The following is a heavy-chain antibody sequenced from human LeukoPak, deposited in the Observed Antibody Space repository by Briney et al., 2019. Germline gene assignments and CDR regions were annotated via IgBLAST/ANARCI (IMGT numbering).Heavy chain of an antibody. J-gene: IGHJ4*02. Sequence: PGGSLRLSCAASGFTFSSYWMHWVRQAPGKGLVWVSRINSDGSSTSYADSVKGRFTISRDNAKNTLYLQMNSLRAEDTAVYYCHLYQYCSGGACYSMHYWGQGTLVTVSS. V-gene: IGHV3-74*01. D-gene: IGHD2-15*01. CDR1: GFTFSSYW. CDR2: INSDGSST. CDR3: HLYQYCSGGACYSMHY.